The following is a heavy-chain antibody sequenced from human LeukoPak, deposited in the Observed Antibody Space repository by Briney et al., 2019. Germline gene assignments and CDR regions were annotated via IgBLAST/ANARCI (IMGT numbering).Heavy chain of an antibody. D-gene: IGHD3-10*01. CDR3: ARADGSGGYGH. CDR2: TYYRSKWSN. V-gene: IGHV6-1*01. CDR1: GDSVSSNSAA. Sequence: SQTLSLTCAISGDSVSSNSAAWSWIRQSPSRGLEWLGRTYYRSKWSNDYAVSVKSRMTINPDTSKNQFSLQLNSVTPEDTAVYCCARADGSGGYGHWGQGTLVTVSS. J-gene: IGHJ4*02.